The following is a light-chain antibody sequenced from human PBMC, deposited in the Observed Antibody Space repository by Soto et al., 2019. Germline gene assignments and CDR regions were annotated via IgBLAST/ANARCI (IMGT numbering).Light chain of an antibody. CDR2: EVS. CDR1: SSDAGKYNY. V-gene: IGLV2-14*01. J-gene: IGLJ2*01. Sequence: QSVLTQPASVSGSPGQSITISCTGTSSDAGKYNYVSWYQQHPAKAPKLMIFEVSNRPSGVSNRFSGSKSGNTASLTISGLQAEDEAEYYCSSYTGSSINTVVFGGGTKLTVL. CDR3: SSYTGSSINTVV.